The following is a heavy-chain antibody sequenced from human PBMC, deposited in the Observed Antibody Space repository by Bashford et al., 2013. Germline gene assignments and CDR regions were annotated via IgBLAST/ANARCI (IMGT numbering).Heavy chain of an antibody. CDR3: ARIKRGYSYGYRYYYYYGMDR. D-gene: IGHD5-18*01. Sequence: SWIRQPPGKALEWLALIDWDDDKYYSTSLKTRLTISKDTSKNQVVLTMTNMDPVDTATYYCARIKRGYSYGYRYYYYYGMDRLGPRDHGHRLL. CDR2: IDWDDDK. J-gene: IGHJ6*02. V-gene: IGHV2-70*01.